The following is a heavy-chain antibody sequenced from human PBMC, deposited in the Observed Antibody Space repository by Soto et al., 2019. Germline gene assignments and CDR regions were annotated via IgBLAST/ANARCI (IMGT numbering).Heavy chain of an antibody. D-gene: IGHD3-22*01. CDR3: ARVSYYDSSGYYSFDY. Sequence: SETLSLTCTVSGGSIIRGDYYWIWIRQPPGKGLEWIGYIYYSGSTYYNPSLKSRVTISVDTSKNQFSLKLSSVTAADTAVYYCARVSYYDSSGYYSFDYWGQGTLVTVSS. CDR1: GGSIIRGDYY. V-gene: IGHV4-30-4*01. CDR2: IYYSGST. J-gene: IGHJ4*02.